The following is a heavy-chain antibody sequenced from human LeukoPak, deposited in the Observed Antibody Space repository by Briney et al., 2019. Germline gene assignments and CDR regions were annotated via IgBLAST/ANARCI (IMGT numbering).Heavy chain of an antibody. CDR3: AREGDSGYVELDS. D-gene: IGHD5-12*01. CDR2: ISSSSNYI. Sequence: GGSLTLSCAASGLTFSSYNMNWVRQAPGKGLEWVSFISSSSNYIYYADSVKGRFTISRDNAKNSLNLQMNSLRAEDTAVYYCAREGDSGYVELDSWGQGTLVTVSS. V-gene: IGHV3-21*01. CDR1: GLTFSSYN. J-gene: IGHJ4*02.